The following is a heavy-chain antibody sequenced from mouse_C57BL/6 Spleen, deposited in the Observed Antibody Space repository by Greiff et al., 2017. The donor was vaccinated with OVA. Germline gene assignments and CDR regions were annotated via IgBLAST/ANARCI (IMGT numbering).Heavy chain of an antibody. CDR1: GYTFTSYW. CDR3: ARNGIAGSSPYYFDY. Sequence: QVQLQQPGTELVKPGASVKLSCKASGYTFTSYWMHWVKPRPGQGLEWIGNINPSNGGTNYNEKFKSKATLTVDKSSSTAYMQLSSLTSEDSAVYYCARNGIAGSSPYYFDYWGQGTTLTVSS. CDR2: INPSNGGT. V-gene: IGHV1-53*01. D-gene: IGHD1-1*01. J-gene: IGHJ2*01.